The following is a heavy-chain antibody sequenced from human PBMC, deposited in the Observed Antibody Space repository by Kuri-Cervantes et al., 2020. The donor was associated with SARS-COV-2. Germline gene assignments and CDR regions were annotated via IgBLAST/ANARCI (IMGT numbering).Heavy chain of an antibody. Sequence: SETLSLTCTVSGGSISNYYWSWIRQPPGKGLEWIGYIHHSGSTNYNPSLNSRVTISIDTSKNQFALRLSTVTAADTAVYYCARGGTYYYDRSGFDWFDPWGQGTLVTVSS. V-gene: IGHV4-59*01. CDR2: IHHSGST. CDR3: ARGGTYYYDRSGFDWFDP. CDR1: GGSISNYY. D-gene: IGHD3-22*01. J-gene: IGHJ5*02.